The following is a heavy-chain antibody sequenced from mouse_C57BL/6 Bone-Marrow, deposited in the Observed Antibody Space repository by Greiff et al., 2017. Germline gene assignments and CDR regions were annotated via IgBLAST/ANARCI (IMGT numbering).Heavy chain of an antibody. Sequence: QVQLQQPGAELVKPGASVKLSCKASGYTFTSYWMHWVKQRPGQGLEWIGMIHPNSGSTNYNEKFKSKATLTVDKSSSTAYMQLSSLTSEDSAVYYCARLGLLRGYFDVWGTGTTFTVSS. J-gene: IGHJ1*03. CDR2: IHPNSGST. CDR1: GYTFTSYW. CDR3: ARLGLLRGYFDV. V-gene: IGHV1-64*01. D-gene: IGHD2-3*01.